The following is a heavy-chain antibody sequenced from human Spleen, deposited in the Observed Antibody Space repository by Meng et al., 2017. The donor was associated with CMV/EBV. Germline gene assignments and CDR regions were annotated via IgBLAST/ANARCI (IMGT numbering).Heavy chain of an antibody. CDR2: ISSSSAYI. CDR1: GFLFSSYS. D-gene: IGHD2-2*01. Sequence: GGSLRLSCAASGFLFSSYSMNWVRQAPGKGLEWVSSISSSSAYIYYADSVKGRFTISRDNAKGSLYLQRNSLRAEDTAVYYCARGLLSFPFHVFDIWGQGTMVTVSS. J-gene: IGHJ3*02. V-gene: IGHV3-21*01. CDR3: ARGLLSFPFHVFDI.